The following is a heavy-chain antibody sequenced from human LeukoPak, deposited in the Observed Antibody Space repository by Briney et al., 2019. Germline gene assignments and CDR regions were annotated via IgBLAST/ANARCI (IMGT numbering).Heavy chain of an antibody. CDR1: GYTFTSYD. Sequence: ASVKVSCKASGYTFTSYDINWVRQATGQGLEWMGWINPNSGGTNYAQKFQGRVTMTRDTSISTAYMELSRLRSDDTAVYYCARVLLERRAPFDPWGQGTLVTVSS. V-gene: IGHV1-2*02. D-gene: IGHD1-1*01. CDR2: INPNSGGT. J-gene: IGHJ5*02. CDR3: ARVLLERRAPFDP.